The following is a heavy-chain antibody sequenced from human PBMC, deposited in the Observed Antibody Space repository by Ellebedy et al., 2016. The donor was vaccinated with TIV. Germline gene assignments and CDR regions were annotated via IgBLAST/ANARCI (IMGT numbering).Heavy chain of an antibody. Sequence: GESLKISXAASGFPFSGYVMHWVRQTPGKGLEWVAAIWHDGSKKHYVDSVKGRFTISRDNAKNSLYLQMNSLRADDTAVYYCARINMVIPSPFDYWGQGTLVTVSS. D-gene: IGHD3-10*01. J-gene: IGHJ4*02. CDR2: IWHDGSKK. CDR1: GFPFSGYV. V-gene: IGHV3-33*01. CDR3: ARINMVIPSPFDY.